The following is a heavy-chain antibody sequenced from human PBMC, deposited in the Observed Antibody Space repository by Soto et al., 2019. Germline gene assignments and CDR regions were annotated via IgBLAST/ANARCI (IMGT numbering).Heavy chain of an antibody. CDR3: ARAAHFDY. Sequence: EVQLLESGGGLVQPGGSLRLSCAASGFTFSSYGMNWVRQAPGKGLERVAGVSARGGDTSYADSVKGRFTISRDNSKDTLYLQMNSLRAEDTAVYYCARAAHFDYWGQGTLVTVSS. J-gene: IGHJ4*02. D-gene: IGHD6-6*01. CDR2: VSARGGDT. CDR1: GFTFSSYG. V-gene: IGHV3-23*01.